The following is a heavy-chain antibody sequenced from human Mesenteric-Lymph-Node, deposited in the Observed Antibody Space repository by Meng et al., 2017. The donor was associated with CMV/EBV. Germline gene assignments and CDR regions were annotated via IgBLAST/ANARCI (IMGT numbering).Heavy chain of an antibody. CDR2: IYDSGST. Sequence: SETLSLTCTVSGGSISSYYWSWIRQPPGKGLEWIGYIYDSGSTNYNPSLKSRVTISEDTSKNQFSLRLSSVTAADTAVYYCARGRTGTTGYWGQGTLVTSPQ. CDR1: GGSISSYY. J-gene: IGHJ4*02. CDR3: ARGRTGTTGY. V-gene: IGHV4-59*01. D-gene: IGHD1-1*01.